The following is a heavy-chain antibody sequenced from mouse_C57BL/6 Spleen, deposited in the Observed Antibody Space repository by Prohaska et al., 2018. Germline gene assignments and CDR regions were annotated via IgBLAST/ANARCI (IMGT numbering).Heavy chain of an antibody. CDR2: ISGGGGNT. CDR1: GFTFSSYT. V-gene: IGHV5-9*01. CDR3: ARPLLYYAMDY. J-gene: IGHJ4*01. D-gene: IGHD1-1*01. Sequence: EVMLVESGGGLVKPGGSLKLSCAASGFTFSSYTMSWVRQTPEKRLERVATISGGGGNTYYPDSVKGRFTISRDNAKNTLYLQMSSLRSEDTALYYCARPLLYYAMDYWGQGTSVTVSS.